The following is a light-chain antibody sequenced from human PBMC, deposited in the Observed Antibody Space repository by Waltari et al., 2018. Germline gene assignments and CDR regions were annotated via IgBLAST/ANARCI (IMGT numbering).Light chain of an antibody. CDR3: QQRSNWPYT. V-gene: IGKV3-11*01. CDR2: GAS. Sequence: EIVLTQSPATLSLSPGERATLSCRASQSVSSYLAWYQQKPGPAPRLLIYGASSRATGIPARFRGGGSGTDFTRSMSSLEPEDLAVYYWQQRSNWPYTFGQGTKLEIK. CDR1: QSVSSY. J-gene: IGKJ2*01.